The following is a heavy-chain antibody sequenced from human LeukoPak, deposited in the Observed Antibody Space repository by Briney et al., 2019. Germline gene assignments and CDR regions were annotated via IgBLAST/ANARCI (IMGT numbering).Heavy chain of an antibody. J-gene: IGHJ4*02. CDR1: GFAFSSYA. D-gene: IGHD3-22*01. CDR3: ARVGGSGYYYGGY. Sequence: GGSLRLSCAASGFAFSSYAMIWVRKAPGKGLEWVSATSGSGGSTYYADSVKGRFTISRDNAKNSLYLQMNSLRAEDTAVYYCARVGGSGYYYGGYWGQGTLVTVSS. V-gene: IGHV3-23*01. CDR2: TSGSGGST.